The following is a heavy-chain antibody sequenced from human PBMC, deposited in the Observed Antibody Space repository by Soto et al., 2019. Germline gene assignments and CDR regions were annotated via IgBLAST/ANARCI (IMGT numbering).Heavy chain of an antibody. Sequence: GGSLRLSCTASGFTFGDYAMSWFRQAPGKGLEWVGFIRSKAYGGTTEYAASVKGRFTISRDDSKSIAYLQMNSLKTEDTAVYYCTRNQGFGGYYYMDVWGKGTTVTVSS. CDR2: IRSKAYGGTT. J-gene: IGHJ6*03. V-gene: IGHV3-49*03. D-gene: IGHD3-10*01. CDR3: TRNQGFGGYYYMDV. CDR1: GFTFGDYA.